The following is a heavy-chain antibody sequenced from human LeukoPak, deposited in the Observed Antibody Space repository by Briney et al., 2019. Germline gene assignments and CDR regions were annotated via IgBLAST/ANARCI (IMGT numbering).Heavy chain of an antibody. CDR1: GYTFTGYY. D-gene: IGHD3-22*01. Sequence: GASVKVSCKASGYTFTGYYMHWVRQAPGQGLEWMGGIIPIFGTANYAQKFQGRVTITADESTSTAYMELSSLRSEDTAVYYCARDGGTQYYYDSSGYYYYNWFDPWGQGTLVTVSS. J-gene: IGHJ5*02. CDR3: ARDGGTQYYYDSSGYYYYNWFDP. V-gene: IGHV1-69*13. CDR2: IIPIFGTA.